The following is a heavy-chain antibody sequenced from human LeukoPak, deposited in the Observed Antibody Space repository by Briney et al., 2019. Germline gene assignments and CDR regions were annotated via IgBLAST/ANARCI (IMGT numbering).Heavy chain of an antibody. Sequence: GGSLRLSCAASGFTFSSHWMHWVRQAPGKGLVWASVISPDGSTTNYAEPVKGRFTISRDNAKNTLYLQMNSLRAEDTAVYYCARPVGTTVIVDYWGQGTLVTVSS. J-gene: IGHJ4*02. CDR2: ISPDGSTT. CDR3: ARPVGTTVIVDY. CDR1: GFTFSSHW. D-gene: IGHD1-26*01. V-gene: IGHV3-74*01.